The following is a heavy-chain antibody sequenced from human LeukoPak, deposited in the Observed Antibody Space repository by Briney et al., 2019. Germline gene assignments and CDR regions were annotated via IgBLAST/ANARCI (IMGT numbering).Heavy chain of an antibody. CDR3: ARFTGCGYSGHDCPIAHFDY. J-gene: IGHJ4*02. CDR1: GFTFSSYW. V-gene: IGHV3-7*01. Sequence: GGSLRLSCAASGFTFSSYWMSWVRQAPGKGLEWVANIKQDGSEKYYVDSVKGRFTISRDNAKNSLYLQMNSLRAEDTAVYYCARFTGCGYSGHDCPIAHFDYWGQGTLVTVSS. D-gene: IGHD5-12*01. CDR2: IKQDGSEK.